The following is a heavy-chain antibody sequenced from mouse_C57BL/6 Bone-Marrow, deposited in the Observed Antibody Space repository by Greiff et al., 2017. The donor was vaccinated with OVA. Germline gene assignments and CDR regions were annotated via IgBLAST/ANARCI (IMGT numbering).Heavy chain of an antibody. J-gene: IGHJ2*01. CDR2: IYPGDGDT. Sequence: QVQLQQSGPELVKPGASVKISCKASGYAFSSSWMNWVKQRPGKGLEWIGRIYPGDGDTNYNGKFKGKATLTADKSSSTAYMQLSSLTSEDSAVYFGATNYGSSYVFDYWGQGTTLTVSS. CDR1: GYAFSSSW. D-gene: IGHD1-1*01. V-gene: IGHV1-82*01. CDR3: ATNYGSSYVFDY.